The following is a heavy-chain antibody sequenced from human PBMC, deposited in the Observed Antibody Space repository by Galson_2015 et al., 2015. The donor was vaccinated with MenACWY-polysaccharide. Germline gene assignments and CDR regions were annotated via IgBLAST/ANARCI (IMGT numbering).Heavy chain of an antibody. CDR3: ARARSWSGFFAFDF. CDR2: ISDHGRDK. Sequence: SLRLSCAGSGFTFSAYGLNWVRQTPGKGLEWVAVISDHGRDKHYLDSVRGRFTVSKDNSKNTLFLEMNSLRPEDTAVYYCARARSWSGFFAFDFWGQGTMVTVSS. CDR1: GFTFSAYG. D-gene: IGHD3-3*01. V-gene: IGHV3-30*03. J-gene: IGHJ3*01.